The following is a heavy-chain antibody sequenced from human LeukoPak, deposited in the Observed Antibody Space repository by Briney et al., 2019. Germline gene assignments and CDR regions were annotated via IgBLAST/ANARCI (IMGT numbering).Heavy chain of an antibody. CDR3: AKDVGPYYYDSSGFDY. Sequence: GGSLRLSCAASGFTVTSNEMRWVRQAPGKGLEWVSGISWNSGSIGYADSVKGRFTISRDNAKNSLYLQMNSLRAEDMALYYCAKDVGPYYYDSSGFDYWGQGTLVTVSS. V-gene: IGHV3-9*03. CDR1: GFTVTSNE. D-gene: IGHD3-22*01. CDR2: ISWNSGSI. J-gene: IGHJ4*02.